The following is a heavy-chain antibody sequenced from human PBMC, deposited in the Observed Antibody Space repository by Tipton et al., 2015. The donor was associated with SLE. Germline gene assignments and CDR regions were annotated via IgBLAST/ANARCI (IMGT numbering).Heavy chain of an antibody. D-gene: IGHD3-9*01. CDR1: GYSISSGYY. V-gene: IGHV4-38-2*02. Sequence: TLSLTCAVSGYSISSGYYWGWIRQPPGKGLEWIGYIYTSGSTNYNPSLKSRVPISVDTSKNQFSLKLSSVTAADTAVYYCAREYDILTGSFDYWGQGTLVTVSS. CDR3: AREYDILTGSFDY. J-gene: IGHJ4*02. CDR2: IYTSGST.